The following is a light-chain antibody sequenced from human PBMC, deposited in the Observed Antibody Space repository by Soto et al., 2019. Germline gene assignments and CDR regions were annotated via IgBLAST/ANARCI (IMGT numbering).Light chain of an antibody. CDR3: QSYNDWPFT. Sequence: EIVMTQSPATLSVSPGERVTLSCRASASLSTYLAWYQKKPGQAPRLLIYGASTKATGIPARFSGSGSATDFTLTISSLQSEDFAGYYCQSYNDWPFTFGQGTKLEI. V-gene: IGKV3-15*01. J-gene: IGKJ2*01. CDR2: GAS. CDR1: ASLSTY.